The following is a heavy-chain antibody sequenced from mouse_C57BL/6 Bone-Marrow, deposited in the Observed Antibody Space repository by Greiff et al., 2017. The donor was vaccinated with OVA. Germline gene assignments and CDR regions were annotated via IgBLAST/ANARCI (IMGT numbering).Heavy chain of an antibody. CDR2: INPNNGGT. CDR1: GYTFTDYN. CDR3: ARKTGAYAMDY. Sequence: EVKLVESGPELVKPGASVKIPCKASGYTFTDYNMDWVKHSHGKSLEWIGDINPNNGGTIYNQKFKGKATLTVDKSSSTAYMELRSLTSEDTAVDYCARKTGAYAMDYWGQGTSVTVSS. D-gene: IGHD4-1*01. V-gene: IGHV1-18*01. J-gene: IGHJ4*01.